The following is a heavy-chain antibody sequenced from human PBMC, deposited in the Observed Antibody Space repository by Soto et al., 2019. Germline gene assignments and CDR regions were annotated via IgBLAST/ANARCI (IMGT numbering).Heavy chain of an antibody. Sequence: GGSLRLSCAASGFTFSNYAMNWVRQAPGKGLECVSVINGTGGSSDYADSVKGRFTISRDNSKNTLSLQMNNLRAEDTAVYYCARQSSGYGSSWSFDYWGQGALVTVSS. V-gene: IGHV3-23*01. CDR3: ARQSSGYGSSWSFDY. D-gene: IGHD2-2*03. J-gene: IGHJ4*02. CDR1: GFTFSNYA. CDR2: INGTGGSS.